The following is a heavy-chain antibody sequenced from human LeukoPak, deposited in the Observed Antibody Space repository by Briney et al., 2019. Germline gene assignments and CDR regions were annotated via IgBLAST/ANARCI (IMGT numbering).Heavy chain of an antibody. D-gene: IGHD1-1*01. CDR1: GGSISSYY. J-gene: IGHJ2*01. CDR2: IYTSGST. CDR3: ARSQQEPSPYFDL. Sequence: PSETLSLTCTVSGGSISSYYWSWIRQPAGKGLEWIGRIYTSGSTNYNPYLKSRVTMSVDTSKNQFSLKLSSVTAADTAVYYCARSQQEPSPYFDLWGRGTLVTVSS. V-gene: IGHV4-4*07.